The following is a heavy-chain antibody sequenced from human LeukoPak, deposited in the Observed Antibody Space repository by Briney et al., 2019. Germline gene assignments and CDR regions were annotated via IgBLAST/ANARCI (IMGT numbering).Heavy chain of an antibody. CDR3: ARGRDGYNGGAFDI. J-gene: IGHJ3*02. D-gene: IGHD5-24*01. CDR1: GGSISSYY. Sequence: SETLSLTCTVSGGSISSYYWSWIRQLAGKGLEWIGRIYTSGSTNYNPSLKSRVTMSVDTSKNQFSLKLSSVTAADTAVYYCARGRDGYNGGAFDIWGQGTMVTVSS. V-gene: IGHV4-4*07. CDR2: IYTSGST.